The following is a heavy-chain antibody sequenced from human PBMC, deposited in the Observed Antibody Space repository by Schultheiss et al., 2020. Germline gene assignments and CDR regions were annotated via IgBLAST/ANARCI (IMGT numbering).Heavy chain of an antibody. J-gene: IGHJ4*02. V-gene: IGHV1-8*01. D-gene: IGHD6-13*01. CDR1: GYTFTSYD. Sequence: ASVKVSCKASGYTFTSYDINWVRQATGQGLEWMGWMNPNSGNTGYAQKFQGRVTMTTDTSTSTAYMELRSLRSDDTAVYYCARLGSYSSSWYRRDGNDYWGQGTLVTVSS. CDR2: MNPNSGNT. CDR3: ARLGSYSSSWYRRDGNDY.